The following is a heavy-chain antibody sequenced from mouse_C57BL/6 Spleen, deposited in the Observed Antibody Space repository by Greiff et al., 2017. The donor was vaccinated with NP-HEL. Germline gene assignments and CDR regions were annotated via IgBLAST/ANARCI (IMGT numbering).Heavy chain of an antibody. CDR3: ARGGTTDYFDY. Sequence: QVQLQQSGAELVKPGASVKISCKASGYAFSSYWMNWVKQRPGKGLEWIGQIYPGDGDTNYNGKFKGKATLTADKSSSTAYMQHSSLTSEDSAVYFCARGGTTDYFDYWGQGTTLTVSS. CDR2: IYPGDGDT. D-gene: IGHD2-12*01. J-gene: IGHJ2*01. CDR1: GYAFSSYW. V-gene: IGHV1-80*01.